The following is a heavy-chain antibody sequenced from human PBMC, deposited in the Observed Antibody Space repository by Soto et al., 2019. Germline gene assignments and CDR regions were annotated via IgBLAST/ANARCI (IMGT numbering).Heavy chain of an antibody. CDR1: GGSFSGYY. D-gene: IGHD2-15*01. CDR3: TRGFLGYCSGGSCYPFYYYYYGMVV. J-gene: IGHJ6*02. Sequence: QVQLQQWGAGLLKPSETLSLTCAVYGGSFSGYYWSWIRQPPGKGLEWIGEINHSGSTNYNPSLNSRVTTSVDTCKNQFSLKLSSVTAADTAVYSCTRGFLGYCSGGSCYPFYYYYYGMVVWGQGTTVTVSS. V-gene: IGHV4-34*01. CDR2: INHSGST.